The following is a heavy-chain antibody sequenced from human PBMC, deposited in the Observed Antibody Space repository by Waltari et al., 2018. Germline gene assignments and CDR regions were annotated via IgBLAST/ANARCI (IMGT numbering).Heavy chain of an antibody. J-gene: IGHJ3*01. D-gene: IGHD6-13*01. CDR1: GDSIGNYY. CDR2: VHISGNT. V-gene: IGHV4-4*07. CDR3: VRGPPGTHDAFDL. Sequence: QVQLLESGPGLVKPSETLSLTCTVSGDSIGNYYWTWIRQPAGKRLEWIGRVHISGNTNYNPSLKSRVAMSIDTSKNQFSLSLDSVTVADTAVYYCVRGPPGTHDAFDLWGLGTMVTVSS.